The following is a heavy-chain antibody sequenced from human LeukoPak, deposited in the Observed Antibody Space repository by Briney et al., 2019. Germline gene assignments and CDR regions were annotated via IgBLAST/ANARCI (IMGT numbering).Heavy chain of an antibody. J-gene: IGHJ3*02. CDR3: ARGGSSVDAFDI. D-gene: IGHD6-6*01. V-gene: IGHV4-59*01. CDR2: IYYSGST. Sequence: SETLSLTCTVSGGSISSYYWRWIRQPPGKGLEWIGYIYYSGSTNYNPSLKSRVTISVDTSKNQFSLKLSSVTAADTAVYYCARGGSSVDAFDIWGQGTMVTVSS. CDR1: GGSISSYY.